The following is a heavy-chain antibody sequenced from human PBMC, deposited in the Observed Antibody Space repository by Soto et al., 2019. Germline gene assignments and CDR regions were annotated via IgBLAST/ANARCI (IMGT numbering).Heavy chain of an antibody. CDR3: ARARYSNYLFDYYYYGMDV. D-gene: IGHD4-4*01. CDR1: GGTFSSYA. CDR2: IIPIFGTA. Sequence: QVQLVQSGAEVKKPGSSVKVSCKASGGTFSSYAISWVRQAPGQGLEWMGGIIPIFGTANYAQKFQGRVTITADESTSTAYMERSSLRSEDTAVYYCARARYSNYLFDYYYYGMDVWGQGTTVTVSS. V-gene: IGHV1-69*12. J-gene: IGHJ6*02.